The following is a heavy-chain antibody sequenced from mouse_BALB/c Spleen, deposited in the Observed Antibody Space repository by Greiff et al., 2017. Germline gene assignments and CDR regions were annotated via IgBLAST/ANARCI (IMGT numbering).Heavy chain of an antibody. J-gene: IGHJ4*01. CDR3: ARFDYYGSSYAMDY. V-gene: IGHV1S81*02. D-gene: IGHD1-1*01. Sequence: QVQLQQPGAELVKPGASVKLSCKASGYTFTSYWMHWVKQRPGQGLEWIGEINPSNGRTNYNEKFKSKATLTVDKSSSTAYMQLSSLTSEDSAVYYCARFDYYGSSYAMDYWGQGTSVTVSS. CDR2: INPSNGRT. CDR1: GYTFTSYW.